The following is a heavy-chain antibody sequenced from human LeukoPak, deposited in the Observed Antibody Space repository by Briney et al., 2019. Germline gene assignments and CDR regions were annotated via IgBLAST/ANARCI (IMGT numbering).Heavy chain of an antibody. CDR1: GFTFSTYA. D-gene: IGHD5-12*01. CDR2: ISSSGGST. Sequence: GGSLRLSCAASGFTFSTYAMHWVRQAPGKGLEYVSAISSSGGSTYYANSVKGRFTISRDNSKSTLYLQMGSLRSEDMAVYYCVTHPGGYGAYAYWGQGTLVTVSS. V-gene: IGHV3-64*01. J-gene: IGHJ4*02. CDR3: VTHPGGYGAYAY.